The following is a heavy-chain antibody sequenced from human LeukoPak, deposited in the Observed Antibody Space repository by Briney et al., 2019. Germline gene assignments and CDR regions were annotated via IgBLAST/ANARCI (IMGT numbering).Heavy chain of an antibody. Sequence: PGGSLRLSCAASGFTVSSNYMSWVRQAPGKGLEWVSVIYSGGNTYYADSVKGRFTISRDISKNTLYLQMNSLRAEDTAVYYCARHSIQLWSMYYFDYWGQGTLVTVSS. CDR1: GFTVSSNY. V-gene: IGHV3-66*04. J-gene: IGHJ4*02. CDR2: IYSGGNT. CDR3: ARHSIQLWSMYYFDY. D-gene: IGHD5-18*01.